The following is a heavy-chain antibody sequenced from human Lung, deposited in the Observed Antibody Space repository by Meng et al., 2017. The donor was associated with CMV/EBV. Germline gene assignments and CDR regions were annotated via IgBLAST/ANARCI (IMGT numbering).Heavy chain of an antibody. J-gene: IGHJ4*02. CDR3: ARDRATRAYYFDY. Sequence: SXXVSXKASGYTFTNYGISWVRQAPGQGLEWMGWISAYNGNTNYAQNLQGRVTMTTDTSTNTAYMELRSLRSDDTAIYFCARDRATRAYYFDYWGQGTLVTCSS. D-gene: IGHD1-1*01. V-gene: IGHV1-18*01. CDR2: ISAYNGNT. CDR1: GYTFTNYG.